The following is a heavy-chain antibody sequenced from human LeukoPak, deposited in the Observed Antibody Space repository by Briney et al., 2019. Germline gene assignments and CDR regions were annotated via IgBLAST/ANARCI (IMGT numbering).Heavy chain of an antibody. V-gene: IGHV1-2*02. Sequence: GASVKVSCKGSGYTFSGYYMHWLRQAPGQGLEWMGWINPNSGGTIYEQKFQGRVTMTRDTSISTAHMELSSLRSDDTAVYYCARENTIAAAGTCFIGGMDVWGQGTTVTVSS. CDR3: ARENTIAAAGTCFIGGMDV. CDR2: INPNSGGT. CDR1: GYTFSGYY. D-gene: IGHD6-13*01. J-gene: IGHJ6*02.